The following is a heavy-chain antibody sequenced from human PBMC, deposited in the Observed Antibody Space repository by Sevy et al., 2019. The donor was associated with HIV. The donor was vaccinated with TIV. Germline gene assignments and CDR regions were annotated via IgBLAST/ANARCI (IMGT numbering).Heavy chain of an antibody. J-gene: IGHJ4*02. CDR1: GYTFTGYY. D-gene: IGHD3-22*01. Sequence: ASVKVSCKASGYTFTGYYMHWVRQAPGQGLEWMGWINPNSGGTNYAQKFQGRVTMTRDTSISTAYMELSRLRSDDTAAYYCARGASSGYYYVPFDYWGQGTLVTVSS. V-gene: IGHV1-2*02. CDR3: ARGASSGYYYVPFDY. CDR2: INPNSGGT.